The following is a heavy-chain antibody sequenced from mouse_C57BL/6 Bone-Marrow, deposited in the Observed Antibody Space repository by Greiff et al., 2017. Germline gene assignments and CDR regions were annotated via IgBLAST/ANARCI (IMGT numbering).Heavy chain of an antibody. J-gene: IGHJ4*01. D-gene: IGHD2-4*01. Sequence: QVQLKQPGAELVKPGASVKLSCKASGYTFTNYWMHWVKQRPGQGLEWMGMMHPNGGSPDYNEKVQSEATLSVDKSSRTAYMGLSCLTSEDSAVDYCARSYDYDDYTMDYWGQGTSVTVSS. CDR3: ARSYDYDDYTMDY. CDR2: MHPNGGSP. V-gene: IGHV1-64*01. CDR1: GYTFTNYW.